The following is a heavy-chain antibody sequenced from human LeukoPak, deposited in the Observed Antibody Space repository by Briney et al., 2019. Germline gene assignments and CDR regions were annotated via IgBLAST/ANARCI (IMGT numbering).Heavy chain of an antibody. CDR2: ISSSSSYI. V-gene: IGHV3-21*01. J-gene: IGHJ4*02. CDR1: GFTFSSYS. D-gene: IGHD4-11*01. CDR3: ARSHDYSNYVGDY. Sequence: PGGSLRLSCAASGFTFSSYSMNWVRQAPGKGLEWVSSISSSSSYIYYADSVKGRFTIPRDNAKNSLYLQMNSLRAEDTAVYYCARSHDYSNYVGDYWGQGTLVTVSS.